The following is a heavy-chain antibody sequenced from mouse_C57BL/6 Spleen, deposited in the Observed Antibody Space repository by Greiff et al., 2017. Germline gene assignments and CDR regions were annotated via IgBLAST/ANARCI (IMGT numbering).Heavy chain of an antibody. CDR3: AGGLYGSSRYFDV. Sequence: EVMLVESGGGLVQPGGSMKLSCVASGFTFSNYWMNWVRQSPEKGLEWVAQIRLKSDNYATHYAESVKGRFTISRDDSKSSVYLQMNNLRAEDTGIYYCAGGLYGSSRYFDVWGTGTTVTVSS. CDR1: GFTFSNYW. V-gene: IGHV6-3*01. CDR2: IRLKSDNYAT. J-gene: IGHJ1*03. D-gene: IGHD1-1*01.